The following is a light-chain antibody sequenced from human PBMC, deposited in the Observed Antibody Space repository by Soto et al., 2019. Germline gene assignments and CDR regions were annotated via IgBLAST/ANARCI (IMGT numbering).Light chain of an antibody. CDR3: QQYGSTPLP. CDR2: GAS. J-gene: IGKJ4*01. Sequence: EIGLTQSPGTLSLSPGGRATLSCRASQSVSRNYVAWYQQKPGQAPRLLIYGASSRASGIPDRFSGSGSGADFTLSITRLEPEDFALYYCQQYGSTPLPFGGGTK. V-gene: IGKV3-20*01. CDR1: QSVSRNY.